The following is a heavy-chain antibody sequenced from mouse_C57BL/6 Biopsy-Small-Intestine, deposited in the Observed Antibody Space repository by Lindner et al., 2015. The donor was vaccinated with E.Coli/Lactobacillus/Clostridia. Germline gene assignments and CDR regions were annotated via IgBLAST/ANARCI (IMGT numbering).Heavy chain of an antibody. Sequence: VQLQESGPELVKPGASVKMSCKASGYTFTDYNMHWVKLSHGKSLEWIGYINPNNGGTSYNQKFKAKATLTVDKSSSTAYMQLKSLTSEDSAVYYCAKLGWFFDVWGTGTTVTVSS. V-gene: IGHV1-22*01. CDR2: INPNNGGT. CDR1: GYTFTDYN. J-gene: IGHJ1*03. CDR3: AKLGWFFDV. D-gene: IGHD4-1*01.